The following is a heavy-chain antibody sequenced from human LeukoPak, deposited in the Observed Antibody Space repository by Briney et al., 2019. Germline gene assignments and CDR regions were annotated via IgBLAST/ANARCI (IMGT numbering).Heavy chain of an antibody. V-gene: IGHV4-59*08. Sequence: SETLSLTCTVSGGSISSYYWSWIRQPPGKGLEWIGYIYYSGSTNCNPSLKSRVTISVDTSKNQFSLKLSSVPAADTAVYYCARGAAAGPWYFDLWGRGTLVTVSS. D-gene: IGHD6-13*01. J-gene: IGHJ2*01. CDR3: ARGAAAGPWYFDL. CDR1: GGSISSYY. CDR2: IYYSGST.